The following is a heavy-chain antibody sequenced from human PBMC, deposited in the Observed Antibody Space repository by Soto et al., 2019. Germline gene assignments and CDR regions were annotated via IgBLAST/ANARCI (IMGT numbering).Heavy chain of an antibody. CDR2: IYYNGII. CDR1: GDSITDGDYY. Sequence: QVSLQESGPGLVKPSQTLSLSCTVSGDSITDGDYYWSWIRQPPGKDLEWIAYIYYNGIIHYNPSLKIRVTISLYPSKKQFSLTMTSVTDADTAVYSCARSIQEGFVPWGQGTLVTVSS. D-gene: IGHD6-6*01. V-gene: IGHV4-30-4*01. J-gene: IGHJ5*02. CDR3: ARSIQEGFVP.